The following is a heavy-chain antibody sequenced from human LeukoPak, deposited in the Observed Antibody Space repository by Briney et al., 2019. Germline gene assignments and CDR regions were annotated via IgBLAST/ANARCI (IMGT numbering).Heavy chain of an antibody. CDR3: ANYKRDSGTFCIDY. CDR1: GGSVSSAGYY. Sequence: SQTLSLTCTVSGGSVSSAGYYWSWIRHPPGKGLEWIGYIDNSGSTNYYPSLKSRVTISVDTSKNQFSLKLSSVSAADTAVYYCANYKRDSGTFCIDYWGQGTLVTVSS. CDR2: IDNSGST. V-gene: IGHV4-61*08. D-gene: IGHD3-10*01. J-gene: IGHJ4*02.